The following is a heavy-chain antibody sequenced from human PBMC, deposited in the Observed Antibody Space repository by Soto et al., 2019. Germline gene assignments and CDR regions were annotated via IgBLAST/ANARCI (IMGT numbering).Heavy chain of an antibody. CDR3: VKVLARGVGVPRFYFDS. CDR1: GFTFSNSW. Sequence: GGSLRLSCAASGFTFSNSWMHWVRQVSGKGLEWVSRTSADGTPTSYADSVKGRFTISRDNAKNTLYLHVNSLRAEDTAVYYCVKVLARGVGVPRFYFDSWGQGALVTVSS. J-gene: IGHJ4*02. CDR2: TSADGTPT. D-gene: IGHD2-2*01. V-gene: IGHV3-74*01.